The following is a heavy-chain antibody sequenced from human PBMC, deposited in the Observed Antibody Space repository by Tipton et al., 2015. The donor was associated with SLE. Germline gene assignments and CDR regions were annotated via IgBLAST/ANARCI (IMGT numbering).Heavy chain of an antibody. D-gene: IGHD2-2*01. Sequence: QLVQSGGGLVKPGGSLRLSCAVSGFTFSSYSMNWVRQAPGKGLEWVSSISSSSSYIYYADSVKGRFTISRDNAKNSLYLQMNSLRAEDTAVYYCARVLGEDSVEVPAAGPYYCYGMDVWGQGTTVTVSS. V-gene: IGHV3-21*03. CDR3: ARVLGEDSVEVPAAGPYYCYGMDV. CDR1: GFTFSSYS. J-gene: IGHJ6*02. CDR2: ISSSSSYI.